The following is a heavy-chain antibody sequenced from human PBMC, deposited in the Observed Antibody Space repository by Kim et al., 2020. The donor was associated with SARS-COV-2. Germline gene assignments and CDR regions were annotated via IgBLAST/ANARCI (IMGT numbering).Heavy chain of an antibody. V-gene: IGHV4-31*03. D-gene: IGHD3-16*02. CDR3: ARTPGVLMITFGGVIATPYYFDY. J-gene: IGHJ4*02. Sequence: SETLSLTCTVSGGSISSGGYYWSWIRQHPGKGLEWIGYIYYSGSTYYNPSLKSRVTISVDMSKNQFSLKLSSVTAADTAVYYCARTPGVLMITFGGVIATPYYFDYWGQGTLVTVSS. CDR1: GGSISSGGYY. CDR2: IYYSGST.